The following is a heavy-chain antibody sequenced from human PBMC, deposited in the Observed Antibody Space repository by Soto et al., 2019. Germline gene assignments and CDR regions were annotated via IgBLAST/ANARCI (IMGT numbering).Heavy chain of an antibody. V-gene: IGHV3-23*01. CDR1: GFTFNNYA. D-gene: IGHD3-10*01. J-gene: IGHJ4*02. Sequence: EVQLLESGGGLVQPGGSLRLSCAASGFTFNNYAMTWVRQAPGKGLEWVSAISGGGDTTSYADSVKGRFNVSRDGSKNTLYLQMSSLRAEDTALYYCAKGRGGSGSLTHRVDFWGQGTLVTVSS. CDR3: AKGRGGSGSLTHRVDF. CDR2: ISGGGDTT.